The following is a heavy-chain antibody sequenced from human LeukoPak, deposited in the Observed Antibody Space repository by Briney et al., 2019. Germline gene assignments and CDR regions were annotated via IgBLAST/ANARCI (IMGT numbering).Heavy chain of an antibody. CDR3: AKDMGTACFDY. D-gene: IGHD1-1*01. V-gene: IGHV3-23*01. Sequence: GGSLRLSCAASGFTFSSYAMSWVRQAPGKGLEWVSAISGSGGSTYYAGSVKGRFTISRYNSKNTLYLQINSLRAEDRAVYYCAKDMGTACFDYWGQGTRVTVSS. CDR1: GFTFSSYA. CDR2: ISGSGGST. J-gene: IGHJ4*02.